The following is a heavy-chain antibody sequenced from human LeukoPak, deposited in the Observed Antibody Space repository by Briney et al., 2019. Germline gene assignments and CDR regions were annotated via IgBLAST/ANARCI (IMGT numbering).Heavy chain of an antibody. Sequence: GGSLRLSCAASGFTFSSYWMRWVRRAPGKGGEGVANITQDATEKYYVPSVKARFTISRDNAKNSLYLQMNSLRAEDTAVYYCARVGATRAFDIWGQGTMVTVSS. V-gene: IGHV3-7*01. D-gene: IGHD1-26*01. J-gene: IGHJ3*02. CDR2: ITQDATEK. CDR3: ARVGATRAFDI. CDR1: GFTFSSYW.